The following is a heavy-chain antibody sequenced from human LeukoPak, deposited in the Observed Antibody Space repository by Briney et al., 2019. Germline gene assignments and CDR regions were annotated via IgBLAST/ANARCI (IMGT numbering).Heavy chain of an antibody. CDR1: GFTFDDYA. D-gene: IGHD2-2*01. J-gene: IGHJ4*02. CDR3: AKGAGYCSSTSCFYFDY. CDR2: ISWNSGSI. V-gene: IGHV3-9*01. Sequence: GGSLRLSCAASGFTFDDYAMHWVRQAPGKGLEWVSGISWNSGSIGYADSVKGRFTISRDSAKNSLYLQMNSLRAEDTALYYCAKGAGYCSSTSCFYFDYWGQGTLVTVSS.